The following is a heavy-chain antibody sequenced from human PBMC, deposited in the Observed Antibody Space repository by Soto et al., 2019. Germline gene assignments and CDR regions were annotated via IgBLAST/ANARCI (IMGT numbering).Heavy chain of an antibody. V-gene: IGHV3-23*01. J-gene: IGHJ6*03. CDR1: GFTFSSYA. D-gene: IGHD2-15*01. CDR3: AKGRAATPLYYYVDV. Sequence: EVQLLESGGGLVQPGGSLRLSCAASGFTFSSYAMSWVRQAPGKGLEWVSAISGSGGSTYYADSVKGRFTISRDNSKNTLYLQMNSLRAEDTAVYYWAKGRAATPLYYYVDVWGKGTTVTVSS. CDR2: ISGSGGST.